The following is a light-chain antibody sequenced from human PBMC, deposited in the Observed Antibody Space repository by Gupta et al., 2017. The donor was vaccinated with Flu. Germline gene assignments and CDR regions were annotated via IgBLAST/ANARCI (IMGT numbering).Light chain of an antibody. CDR2: LNSDGSH. CDR3: QTWVTGVQV. CDR1: SGHSSYA. J-gene: IGLJ3*02. Sequence: QLVLTQSPSASASVGASDKLTCTLSSGHSSYAIAWHQPQPEKGPRYLMYLNSDGSHSKGDGIPDRFSGSSSGAERYLTISSLQSEDEADYYCQTWVTGVQVFGGGTKLTVL. V-gene: IGLV4-69*01.